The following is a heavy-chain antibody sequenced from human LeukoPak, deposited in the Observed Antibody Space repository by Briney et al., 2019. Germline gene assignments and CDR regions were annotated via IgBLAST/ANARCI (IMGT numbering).Heavy chain of an antibody. J-gene: IGHJ6*02. Sequence: GGSLRLSCAASGFTFSSYAMSWVRQAPGKGLEWVSAISGSGGSTYYADSVKGRFTISRDNSKNTLYLQMYSLRAEDTAVYYRAKDSDASTIFGVVTTVNGMDVWGQGTTVTVSS. V-gene: IGHV3-23*01. CDR2: ISGSGGST. D-gene: IGHD3-3*01. CDR3: AKDSDASTIFGVVTTVNGMDV. CDR1: GFTFSSYA.